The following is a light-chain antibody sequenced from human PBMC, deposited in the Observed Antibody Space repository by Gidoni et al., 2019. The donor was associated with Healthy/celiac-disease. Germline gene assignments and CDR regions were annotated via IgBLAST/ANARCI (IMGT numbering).Light chain of an antibody. Sequence: SYELTQPSSVSVSPGQTASITCSGDKLGDKYACWYQPKPGQPPVLGSFLDSQRPSGIPGPFSCSNSGNTATLTISGTQAMDEADYYCQAWDSSTSVVFGGGTKLTVL. CDR1: KLGDKY. V-gene: IGLV3-1*01. J-gene: IGLJ2*01. CDR2: LDS. CDR3: QAWDSSTSVV.